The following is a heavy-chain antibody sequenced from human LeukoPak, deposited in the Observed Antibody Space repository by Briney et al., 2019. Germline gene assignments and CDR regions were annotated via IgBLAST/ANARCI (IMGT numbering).Heavy chain of an antibody. V-gene: IGHV4-4*09. J-gene: IGHJ4*02. CDR1: AVSINSYY. CDR3: ARGLEWLVHFDY. CDR2: IHTSGNT. D-gene: IGHD3-3*01. Sequence: KSSENLSLNCTVSAVSINSYYWRWLRQPPGKGLEGVGYIHTSGNTNYNASRKSRVTISVDTSKSQFSLKLSSVTAADTAVYYCARGLEWLVHFDYWGEGTLVTVSS.